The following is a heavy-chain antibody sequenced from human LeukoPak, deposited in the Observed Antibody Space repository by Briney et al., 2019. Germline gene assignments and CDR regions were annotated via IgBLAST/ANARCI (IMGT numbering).Heavy chain of an antibody. D-gene: IGHD4-23*01. J-gene: IGHJ3*02. CDR1: GFTFDDYA. V-gene: IGHV3-9*03. Sequence: GGSLRLSCAASGFTFDDYAMHWVRQAPGKGLEWVSGISWNSGSIVYTDSVKGRFTISRDNAKNSLYMPMNRLRAEDMALYYCAKDRQTTAVVTLGSVFDIWGQGTMATVSS. CDR3: AKDRQTTAVVTLGSVFDI. CDR2: ISWNSGSI.